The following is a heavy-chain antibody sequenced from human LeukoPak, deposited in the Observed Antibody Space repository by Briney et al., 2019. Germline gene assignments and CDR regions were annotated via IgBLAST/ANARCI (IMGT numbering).Heavy chain of an antibody. J-gene: IGHJ1*01. CDR2: INPSGGST. Sequence: GASVKVSCKASGYTFTSYYMHWVRQAPGQGLEWMGIINPSGGSTSYAQKFQGRVTMTRDTSTSTVYMELSSLRSEDTAVYYCARDADSSGWYGPAIAEYFQHWGQGTQVTVSS. CDR3: ARDADSSGWYGPAIAEYFQH. D-gene: IGHD6-19*01. V-gene: IGHV1-46*01. CDR1: GYTFTSYY.